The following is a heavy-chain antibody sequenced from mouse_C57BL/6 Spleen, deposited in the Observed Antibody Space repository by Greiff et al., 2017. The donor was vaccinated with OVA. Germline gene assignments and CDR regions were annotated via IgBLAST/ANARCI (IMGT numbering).Heavy chain of an antibody. CDR2: INPYNGGT. Sequence: VQLQQSGPVLVKPGASVKMSCKASGYTFTDYYMNWVKQSHGKSLEWIGVINPYNGGTSYNQKFKGKATLTVDKSSSTAYMELNSLTSEDSAVYYCARDGRYFDYWGQGTTLTVSS. CDR3: ARDGRYFDY. CDR1: GYTFTDYY. D-gene: IGHD2-3*01. J-gene: IGHJ2*01. V-gene: IGHV1-19*01.